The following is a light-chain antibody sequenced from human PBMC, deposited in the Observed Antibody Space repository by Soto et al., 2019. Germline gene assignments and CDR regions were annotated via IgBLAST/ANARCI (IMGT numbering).Light chain of an antibody. J-gene: IGLJ1*01. CDR1: SSNIGAGYD. V-gene: IGLV1-40*01. CDR3: QSYDSSLSVAYV. CDR2: GNS. Sequence: QSVLTQPPSVSGAPGQRVTISCTGSSSNIGAGYDVHWYQQVPGTAPKLLIYGNSNRPSGVPDRFSGSKSGTSASLAITGLQAEDEADYYCQSYDSSLSVAYVFGTGTKLTVL.